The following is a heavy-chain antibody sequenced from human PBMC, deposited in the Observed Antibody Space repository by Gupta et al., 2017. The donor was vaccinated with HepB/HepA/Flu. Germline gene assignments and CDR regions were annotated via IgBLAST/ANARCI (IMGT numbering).Heavy chain of an antibody. CDR1: GFTFSSYS. V-gene: IGHV3-21*01. CDR3: ARDPKGVWMDPGYFQH. J-gene: IGHJ1*01. Sequence: EVQLVESGGGLVKPGGSLRLSCAASGFTFSSYSMNWVRQAPGKGLEWVSSISSSSSYIYYADSVKGRFTISRDNAKNSLYLQMNSLRAEDTAVYYCARDPKGVWMDPGYFQHWGQGTLVTVSS. CDR2: ISSSSSYI. D-gene: IGHD6-13*01.